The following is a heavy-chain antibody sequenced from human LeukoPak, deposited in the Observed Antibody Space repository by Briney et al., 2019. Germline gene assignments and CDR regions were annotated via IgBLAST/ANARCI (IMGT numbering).Heavy chain of an antibody. CDR2: ISDDANNE. V-gene: IGHV3-30*03. CDR1: GFSFSKYG. J-gene: IGHJ4*02. Sequence: PGGSLRLSCAASGFSFSKYGMHWVRQAPGKGLEWVAVISDDANNEEYADSVKGRFTLSRDDAKSSVYLQMNSLRAEDTAVYYCAVVRGVMGYWGQGTLVTVSS. CDR3: AVVRGVMGY. D-gene: IGHD3-10*01.